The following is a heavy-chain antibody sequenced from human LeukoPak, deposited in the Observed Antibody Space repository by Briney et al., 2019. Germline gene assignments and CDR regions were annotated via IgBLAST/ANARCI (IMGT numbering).Heavy chain of an antibody. CDR3: ARWMEAVAAYNWFDP. CDR1: GFIFSNYD. D-gene: IGHD6-19*01. CDR2: ISYDGSNK. Sequence: GGSLRLSCTASGFIFSNYDIHWVRQAPGKGLEWVAVISYDGSNKYYADSVKGRFTISRDNSKNTLYLQMNSLRAEDTAVYYCARWMEAVAAYNWFDPWGQGTLVTVSS. V-gene: IGHV3-30*03. J-gene: IGHJ5*02.